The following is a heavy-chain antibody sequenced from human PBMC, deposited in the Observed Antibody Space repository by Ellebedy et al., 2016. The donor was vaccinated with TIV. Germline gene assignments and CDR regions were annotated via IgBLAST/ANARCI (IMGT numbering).Heavy chain of an antibody. J-gene: IGHJ5*02. V-gene: IGHV3-74*01. CDR2: INSDGSFT. CDR3: ARKSMLGFDP. CDR1: GFTFPSYW. Sequence: GESLKISCAASGFTFPSYWMHWVRQAPGKGLVWVSRINSDGSFTSYADSVKGRFTTSRDNAKNTLYLQMNSLRAEDTAVYYCARKSMLGFDPWGQGTLVIVSS. D-gene: IGHD2-8*01.